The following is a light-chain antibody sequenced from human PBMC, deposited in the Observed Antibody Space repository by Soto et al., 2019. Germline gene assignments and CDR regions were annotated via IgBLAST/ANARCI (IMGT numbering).Light chain of an antibody. CDR2: GAS. Sequence: EIVLTQSPGTLSLSPGERATLSCRASQSVSSNSLVWYQQKPGQAPRLLIYGASRRATDIPDRFSGGGSGTDFTLTISRLEPEDFAIYYCQQYGRSPPITFGQGTQLEIK. CDR1: QSVSSNS. CDR3: QQYGRSPPIT. V-gene: IGKV3-20*01. J-gene: IGKJ5*01.